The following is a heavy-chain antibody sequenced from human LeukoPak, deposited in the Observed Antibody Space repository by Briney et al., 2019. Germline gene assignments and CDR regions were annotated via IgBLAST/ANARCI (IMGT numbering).Heavy chain of an antibody. Sequence: GESLKISCEGSGYSFTSYWIGWVRQMPGKGLEWMGRIDPSDSYTNYSPSFQGHVTISADKSISTAYLQWSSLKASDTAMYYCAREVGDMIDYWGQGTLVTVSS. CDR1: GYSFTSYW. D-gene: IGHD4-17*01. CDR2: IDPSDSYT. CDR3: AREVGDMIDY. J-gene: IGHJ4*02. V-gene: IGHV5-10-1*01.